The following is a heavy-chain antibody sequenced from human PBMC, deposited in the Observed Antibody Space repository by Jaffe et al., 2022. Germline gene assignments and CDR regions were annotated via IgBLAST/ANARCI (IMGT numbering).Heavy chain of an antibody. CDR1: GGSISSGSYY. V-gene: IGHV4-61*02. J-gene: IGHJ4*02. CDR3: ARESYDSSPALSY. CDR2: IYTSGST. Sequence: QVQLQESGPGLVKPSQTLSLTCTVSGGSISSGSYYWSWIRQPAGKGLEWIGRIYTSGSTNYNPSLKSRVTISVDTSKNQFSLKLSSVTAADTAVYYCARESYDSSPALSYWGQGTLVTVSS. D-gene: IGHD3-22*01.